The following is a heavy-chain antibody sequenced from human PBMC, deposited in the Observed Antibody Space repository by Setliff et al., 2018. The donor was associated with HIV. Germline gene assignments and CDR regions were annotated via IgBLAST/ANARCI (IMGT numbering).Heavy chain of an antibody. Sequence: SETLSLTCTVSGGSISGYHWSWIRQPPGKGLEWIGYIYYSGSTNYNPSLKSRVTISVDTSKNQFSLKLSSVTAADTAVYYCARGLIVGATTGYYYYYMDVWGKGTTVTVSS. D-gene: IGHD1-26*01. CDR2: IYYSGST. J-gene: IGHJ6*03. CDR1: GGSISGYH. V-gene: IGHV4-59*08. CDR3: ARGLIVGATTGYYYYYMDV.